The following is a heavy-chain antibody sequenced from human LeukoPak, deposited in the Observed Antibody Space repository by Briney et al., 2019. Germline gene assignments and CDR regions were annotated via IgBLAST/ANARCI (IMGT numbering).Heavy chain of an antibody. CDR2: ITWDGGST. V-gene: IGHV3-43*01. J-gene: IGHJ6*02. CDR1: GFTFDDYT. CDR3: AKDTYGSGTYQYYYYGMDV. Sequence: PGGSLRLPCVASGFTFDDYTMHWVRQAPGKGLEWVSLITWDGGSTYYADSVKGRLTISRDNSKNSLYPQMNSLRTEDTALYYCAKDTYGSGTYQYYYYGMDVWGQGTTVTVSS. D-gene: IGHD3-10*01.